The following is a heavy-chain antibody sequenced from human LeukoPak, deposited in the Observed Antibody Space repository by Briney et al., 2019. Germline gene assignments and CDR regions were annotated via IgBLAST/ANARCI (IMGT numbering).Heavy chain of an antibody. J-gene: IGHJ4*02. CDR2: ISYDRSDK. CDR1: GFTFSSYG. CDR3: AKDLDIAAAGYYFDY. D-gene: IGHD6-13*01. V-gene: IGHV3-30*18. Sequence: GGSLRLSCAASGFTFSSYGMHWVRQAPGKGLEWVAVISYDRSDKYYADSVKGRFTISRDNSKNTLYLQMNSLRAEDTAMYYCAKDLDIAAAGYYFDYWGQGALVTVSS.